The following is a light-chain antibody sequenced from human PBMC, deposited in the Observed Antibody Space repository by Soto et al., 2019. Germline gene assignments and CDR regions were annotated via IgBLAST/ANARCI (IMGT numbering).Light chain of an antibody. J-gene: IGKJ1*01. CDR2: GAS. CDR1: QSVSSSY. CDR3: QQYGTSVT. Sequence: ETVLTQSPGTLSLSPGERATLSCRASQSVSSSYLGWYQQKPGQAPRLPIYGASSRATGIPDRFSGSGSGTDFTLTISRLEPEDFAVYYCQQYGTSVTFGQGTKVEIK. V-gene: IGKV3-20*01.